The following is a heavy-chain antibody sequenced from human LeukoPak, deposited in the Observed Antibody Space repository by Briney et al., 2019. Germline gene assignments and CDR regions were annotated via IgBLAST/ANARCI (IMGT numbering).Heavy chain of an antibody. CDR2: IPAYHGNT. CDR3: ARVAYSSGWWGTSNRYYYYYMDV. J-gene: IGHJ6*03. V-gene: IGHV1-18*01. D-gene: IGHD6-19*01. Sequence: ASVNFCCKACGYTFPSYGISWVRHAPGQGHEWMGWIPAYHGNTNYEQELQGRVTMTTDTSTSTAYMELRSLRSDDTAVYYCARVAYSSGWWGTSNRYYYYYMDVWGKGTTVTVSS. CDR1: GYTFPSYG.